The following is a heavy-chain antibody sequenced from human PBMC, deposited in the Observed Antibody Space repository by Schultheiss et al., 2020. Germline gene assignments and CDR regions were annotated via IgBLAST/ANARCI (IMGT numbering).Heavy chain of an antibody. J-gene: IGHJ6*02. CDR1: GYTFTGYY. Sequence: ACVTVSGKASGYTFTGYYMHWVRQAPGQGLEWMGWISAYNGNTNYAQKLQGRVTMTTDTSTSTAYMELRSLRSDDTAVYYCALTTMVRGYYYGMDVWGQGTTVTVSS. V-gene: IGHV1-18*04. CDR3: ALTTMVRGYYYGMDV. D-gene: IGHD3-10*01. CDR2: ISAYNGNT.